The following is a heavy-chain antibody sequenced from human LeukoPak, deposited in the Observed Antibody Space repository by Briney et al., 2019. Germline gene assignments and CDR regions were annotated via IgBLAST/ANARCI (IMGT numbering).Heavy chain of an antibody. D-gene: IGHD3-10*01. CDR1: GFTFSYYS. Sequence: GGSLRLSCVASGFTFSYYSIHWVRQAPGKGLEWVTFIWSDGSDKYYADSVKGRFTISRDNSKNTLYLQMNSLRAEDTAVYYCRCGSGTYSDVFDIWGQGTMVTVSS. V-gene: IGHV3-30*02. CDR3: RCGSGTYSDVFDI. CDR2: IWSDGSDK. J-gene: IGHJ3*02.